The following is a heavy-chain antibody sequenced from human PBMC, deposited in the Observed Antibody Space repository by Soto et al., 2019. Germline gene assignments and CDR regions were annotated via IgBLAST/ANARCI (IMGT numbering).Heavy chain of an antibody. CDR3: ARGSLSRAGFGDYGTYYYMDV. CDR2: INHSGST. J-gene: IGHJ6*03. Sequence: SETLSLTCAVYGGSFSGYYWSWIRQPPGKGLEWIGEINHSGSTNYNPSLKSRVTISVDTSKNQFSLKLSSVTAADTAVYYCARGSLSRAGFGDYGTYYYMDVWGKGTTVTVS. CDR1: GGSFSGYY. D-gene: IGHD4-17*01. V-gene: IGHV4-34*01.